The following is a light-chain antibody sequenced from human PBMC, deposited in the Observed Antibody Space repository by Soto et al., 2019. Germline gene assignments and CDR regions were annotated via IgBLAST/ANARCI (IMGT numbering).Light chain of an antibody. V-gene: IGLV2-14*01. Sequence: QSVLTQPASVSGSPGQSITISCTGTSSDVGGYKYVSWYQQHPGKAPKLMIYDVSNRPSGVSNRFSGSKSGNTASLTISGLQAEDEADYYCSSYTSSTLDVFGTGTKVTVL. CDR1: SSDVGGYKY. CDR2: DVS. CDR3: SSYTSSTLDV. J-gene: IGLJ1*01.